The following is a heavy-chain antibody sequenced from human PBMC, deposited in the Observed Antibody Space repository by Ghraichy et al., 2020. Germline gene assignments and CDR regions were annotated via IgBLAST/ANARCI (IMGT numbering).Heavy chain of an antibody. V-gene: IGHV4-39*01. CDR2: IYYSGST. CDR3: ARHGANIVVVRRQGVNWFDP. CDR1: GGSISSSSYY. J-gene: IGHJ5*02. D-gene: IGHD2-2*01. Sequence: SETLSLTCTVSGGSISSSSYYWGWIRQPPGKGLEWIGSIYYSGSTYYNPSLKSRVTISVDTSKNQFSLKLSSVTAADTAVYYCARHGANIVVVRRQGVNWFDPWGQGTLVTVSS.